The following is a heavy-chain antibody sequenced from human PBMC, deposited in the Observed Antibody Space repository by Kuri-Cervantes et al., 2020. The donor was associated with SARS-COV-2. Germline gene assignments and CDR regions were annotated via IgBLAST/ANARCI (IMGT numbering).Heavy chain of an antibody. Sequence: SVKVSCKASGGTFSSYAISWVRQAPGQGLEWMGRIIPILGIANYAQKFQGRVTITADKSTSTAYMELSSLRSEDTAVYYCARDDCTNGVCWIDYWGQGTLVIVSS. CDR1: GGTFSSYA. CDR3: ARDDCTNGVCWIDY. D-gene: IGHD2-8*01. J-gene: IGHJ4*02. V-gene: IGHV1-69*04. CDR2: IIPILGIA.